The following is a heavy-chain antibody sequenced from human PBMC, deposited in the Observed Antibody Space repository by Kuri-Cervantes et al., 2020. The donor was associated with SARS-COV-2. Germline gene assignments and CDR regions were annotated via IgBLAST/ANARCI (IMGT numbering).Heavy chain of an antibody. J-gene: IGHJ4*02. CDR1: GFTFSSYS. CDR2: ISSSSSTI. Sequence: GGSLRLSCAASGFTFSSYSMNWVRQAPGKGLEWVSYISSSSSTIYYADSVKGRFTISRDNAKNSLYLQMNSLRAEDTAVYYCARLRGDMGAILPLDYFDYWGQGTLVTVSS. CDR3: ARLRGDMGAILPLDYFDY. D-gene: IGHD3-10*01. V-gene: IGHV3-48*01.